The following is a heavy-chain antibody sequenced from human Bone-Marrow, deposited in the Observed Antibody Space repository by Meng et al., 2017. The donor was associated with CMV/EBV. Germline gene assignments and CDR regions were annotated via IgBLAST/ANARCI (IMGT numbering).Heavy chain of an antibody. J-gene: IGHJ5*02. CDR3: AREVKVYSSSSSYDP. CDR1: GFTFSSYW. CDR2: INSDGSST. Sequence: GESLKISCAASGFTFSSYWMHWVRQAPGKGLVWASRINSDGSSTSYADSVKGRFTISRDNAKNTLYLQMNSLRAEDTAVYYCAREVKVYSSSSSYDPWGQGTLVTVSS. V-gene: IGHV3-74*01. D-gene: IGHD6-6*01.